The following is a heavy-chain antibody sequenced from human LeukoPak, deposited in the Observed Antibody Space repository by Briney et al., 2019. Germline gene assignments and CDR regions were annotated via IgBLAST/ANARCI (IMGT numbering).Heavy chain of an antibody. CDR2: ISSSSSYI. D-gene: IGHD3-3*01. V-gene: IGHV3-21*01. J-gene: IGHJ4*02. CDR1: GFTLSSYS. CDR3: ARDLESARGY. Sequence: GGSLRLSCAASGFTLSSYSMNWVRQAPGRGLEWVSSISSSSSYIYYADSVKGRLTISRDNAKNSLYLQMNSLRAEDTAVYYCARDLESARGYWGQGTLVTVSS.